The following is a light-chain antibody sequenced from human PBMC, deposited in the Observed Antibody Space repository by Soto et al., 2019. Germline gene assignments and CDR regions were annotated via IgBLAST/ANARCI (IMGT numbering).Light chain of an antibody. V-gene: IGKV3-20*01. CDR3: HQYGTSVGT. J-gene: IGKJ1*01. CDR2: AAS. Sequence: EIGFTHSPGTLALSPGERATLSCRASQSVRNSLLAWYQQKPGQPPRLLIYAASSRATGIPDRFSGSGSGTDFTLTISRLEPEDFAVYYCHQYGTSVGTFGQGTKVDIK. CDR1: QSVRNSL.